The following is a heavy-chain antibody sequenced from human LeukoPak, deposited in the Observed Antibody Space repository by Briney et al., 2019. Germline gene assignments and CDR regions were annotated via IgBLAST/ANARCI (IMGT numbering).Heavy chain of an antibody. Sequence: ASVKVSCKASGYTFTSYDISRVRQATGQGLGWMGWLNPNSGNTGYAQKFQGRVTMTRNTSISTAYMELSSLRAEDTAVYYCARVRHDCSSTSCSYYYMDVWGKGTTVTVSS. CDR1: GYTFTSYD. D-gene: IGHD2-2*01. CDR3: ARVRHDCSSTSCSYYYMDV. J-gene: IGHJ6*03. CDR2: LNPNSGNT. V-gene: IGHV1-8*01.